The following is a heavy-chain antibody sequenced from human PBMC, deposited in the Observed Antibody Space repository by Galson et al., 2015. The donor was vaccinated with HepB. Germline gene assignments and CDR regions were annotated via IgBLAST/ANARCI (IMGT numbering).Heavy chain of an antibody. CDR1: GYTFTGYY. V-gene: IGHV1-2*04. Sequence: SVKDSCKASGYTFTGYYMHWVRQAPGQGLEWMGWINPNSGGTNYAQKFQGWVTMTRDASISTAYMELSSLRSEDTAVYYCARSMSNGYSGLNYYGSGSYYNRDAFDIWGQGTMVTVSS. D-gene: IGHD3-10*01. J-gene: IGHJ3*02. CDR2: INPNSGGT. CDR3: ARSMSNGYSGLNYYGSGSYYNRDAFDI.